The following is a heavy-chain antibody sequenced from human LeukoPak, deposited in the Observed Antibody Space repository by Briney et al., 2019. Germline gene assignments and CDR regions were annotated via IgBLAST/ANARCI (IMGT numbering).Heavy chain of an antibody. J-gene: IGHJ4*02. CDR2: ISYDGSNE. Sequence: GGSLRLSCAASGFTFSTYGMHWVRQAPGKGLEWVAAISYDGSNEHYADSVKGRFSISRDNSKNMVSLQMNSLRAEDTAVYYCAKNAPLYSSGWYEDYWGQGTLVTVSS. CDR3: AKNAPLYSSGWYEDY. D-gene: IGHD6-19*01. V-gene: IGHV3-30*18. CDR1: GFTFSTYG.